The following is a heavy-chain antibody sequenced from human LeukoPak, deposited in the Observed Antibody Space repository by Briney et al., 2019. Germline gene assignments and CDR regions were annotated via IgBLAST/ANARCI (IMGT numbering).Heavy chain of an antibody. CDR1: GFTFSRYG. CDR2: TSGSCGSTI. J-gene: IGHJ4*02. Sequence: GGSLSLSGKGTGFTFSRYGMNWARHAPGRGLEWLSYTSGSCGSTIYYAKSVRGRFTISRDDAKNTLYLQMNSLRADDTAVYFCARDKIQWLRYSYFDYWGQGVLVTVSS. D-gene: IGHD5-12*01. V-gene: IGHV3-48*01. CDR3: ARDKIQWLRYSYFDY.